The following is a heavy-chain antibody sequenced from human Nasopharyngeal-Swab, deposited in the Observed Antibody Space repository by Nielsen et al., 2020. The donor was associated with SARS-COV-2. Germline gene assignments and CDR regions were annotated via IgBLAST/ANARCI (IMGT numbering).Heavy chain of an antibody. Sequence: GGSLRLSCAASGFSFSEYYMSWIRQAPGKGLEWVSSIRVSGDTTYYADSVKGRFTISRDSSKNTLYLQMNSLRAEDTALYYCAKVKSGTSYDAFDIWGQGTMVTVSS. V-gene: IGHV3-23*01. J-gene: IGHJ3*02. CDR3: AKVKSGTSYDAFDI. CDR2: IRVSGDTT. CDR1: GFSFSEYY. D-gene: IGHD1-26*01.